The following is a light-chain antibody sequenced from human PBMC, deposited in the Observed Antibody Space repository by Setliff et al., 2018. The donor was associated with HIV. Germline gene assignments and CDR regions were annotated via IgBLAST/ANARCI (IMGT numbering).Light chain of an antibody. J-gene: IGLJ1*01. CDR2: STN. CDR1: SSNIGVNS. V-gene: IGLV1-44*01. CDR3: CSYAGSGPV. Sequence: QSALAQPPSASGTPGQRVTISCSGSSSNIGVNSVTWYQQFPGTAPKLLMYSTNQRPSGVADRFSGSKSGASASLAISGLQSEDEADYYCCSYAGSGPVFGAGTKVTVL.